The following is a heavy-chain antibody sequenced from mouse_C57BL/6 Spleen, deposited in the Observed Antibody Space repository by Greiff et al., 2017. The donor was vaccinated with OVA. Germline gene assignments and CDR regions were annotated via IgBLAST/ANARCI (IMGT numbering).Heavy chain of an antibody. Sequence: EVKLQESGPGLVKPSQSLSLTCSVPGYSITSGYYWNWIRQFPGNKLEWMGYISYDGSNNYNPSLRNRISITRDTSKNQFFLKLNSVTTEDTATYYCARDVHYYWYLDVWGTGTTVTVSS. D-gene: IGHD1-2*01. CDR1: GYSITSGYY. CDR3: ARDVHYYWYLDV. CDR2: ISYDGSN. V-gene: IGHV3-6*01. J-gene: IGHJ1*03.